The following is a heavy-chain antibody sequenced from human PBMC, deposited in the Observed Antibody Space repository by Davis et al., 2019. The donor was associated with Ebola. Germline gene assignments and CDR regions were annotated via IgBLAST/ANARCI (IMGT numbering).Heavy chain of an antibody. CDR3: ARGPYSSSWYLVGGDAFDI. Sequence: AASVKVSCKASGYTFTGYYMHWVRQAPGQGLEWMGRINPNSGGTNYAQKFQGRVTMTRDTSISTAYMELSRLRSDDTAVYYCARGPYSSSWYLVGGDAFDIWGQGTMVTVSS. CDR2: INPNSGGT. V-gene: IGHV1-2*06. CDR1: GYTFTGYY. J-gene: IGHJ3*02. D-gene: IGHD6-13*01.